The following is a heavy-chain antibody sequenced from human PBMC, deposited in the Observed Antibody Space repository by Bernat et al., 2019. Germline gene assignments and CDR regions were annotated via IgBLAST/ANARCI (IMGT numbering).Heavy chain of an antibody. CDR3: ARDNAVYSSACEYDAFDY. V-gene: IGHV3-30*01. J-gene: IGHJ3*01. D-gene: IGHD6-6*01. CDR2: ISYDGSNK. Sequence: QVQLVESGGGVVQPGRSLRLSCAASGFTFSSYAMHWVRQAPGKGLEWVAVISYDGSNKYYADSVKGRFTISRDNSKNTLYLQMNSLRAEDTAVYYCARDNAVYSSACEYDAFDYWGQGTLVTVSS. CDR1: GFTFSSYA.